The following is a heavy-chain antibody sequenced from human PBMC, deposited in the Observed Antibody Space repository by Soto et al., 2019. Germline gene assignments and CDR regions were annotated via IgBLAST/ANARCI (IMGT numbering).Heavy chain of an antibody. V-gene: IGHV3-33*01. D-gene: IGHD6-13*01. Sequence: WVAVIWYDGSNKYYADSVKGRFTISRDNSKNTLYLQMNSLRAEDTAVYYCARDPMYSSSWLDYWGQGTLVTVSS. CDR3: ARDPMYSSSWLDY. J-gene: IGHJ4*02. CDR2: IWYDGSNK.